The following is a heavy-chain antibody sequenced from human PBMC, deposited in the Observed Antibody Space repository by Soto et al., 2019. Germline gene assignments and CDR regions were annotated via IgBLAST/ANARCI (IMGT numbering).Heavy chain of an antibody. V-gene: IGHV3-33*01. CDR1: GFTFSNYG. CDR3: ARDSYGFDT. CDR2: IWYDGSTE. J-gene: IGHJ5*02. D-gene: IGHD3-16*01. Sequence: QEQVVESGGGVVQPGRSLRLSCAASGFTFSNYGMHWVRQPPGKGLEWVALIWYDGSTEYYADSVKGRFTVSRDQSKSTLALQMNNLRVEDTARYYCARDSYGFDTWGQGTLVNVSS.